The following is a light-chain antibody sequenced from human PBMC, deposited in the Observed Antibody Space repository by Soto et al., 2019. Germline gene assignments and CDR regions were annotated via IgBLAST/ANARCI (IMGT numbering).Light chain of an antibody. J-gene: IGLJ3*02. CDR1: SSDIGGSNS. CDR3: SSSSTSGTLVV. Sequence: QSALTQPASVSGSPGQTIIISCTGTSSDIGGSNSVSWYQQHPDRAPKLILFDVSHRPSKIPDRFSGSQSGTTAFLTISGLQAVVEADYYCSSSSTSGTLVVFGGGTKLTVL. V-gene: IGLV2-14*01. CDR2: DVS.